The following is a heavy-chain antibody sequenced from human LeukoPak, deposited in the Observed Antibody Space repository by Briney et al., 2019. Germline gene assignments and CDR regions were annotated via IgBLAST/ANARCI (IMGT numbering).Heavy chain of an antibody. CDR2: IYYSGST. Sequence: SETLSLTCTVSGGSISSYYWSWIRQPPGKGLEWIGYIYYSGSTNYNPSPKSRVTISVDTSKNQFSLKLSSVTAADTAVYYCARDVAVAATGYWFDPWGQGTLVTVSS. CDR3: ARDVAVAATGYWFDP. CDR1: GGSISSYY. D-gene: IGHD2-15*01. J-gene: IGHJ5*02. V-gene: IGHV4-59*01.